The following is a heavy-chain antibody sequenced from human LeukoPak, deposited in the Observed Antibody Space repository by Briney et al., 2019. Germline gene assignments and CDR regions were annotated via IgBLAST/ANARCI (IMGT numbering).Heavy chain of an antibody. J-gene: IGHJ4*02. CDR1: GDSISTYS. CDR2: ISYTGYT. V-gene: IGHV4-59*08. D-gene: IGHD1-14*01. Sequence: PSETLSLTCTVSGDSISTYSWIYIRQPPGKGLEWIGNISYTGYTSYNPSLKSRVTISVDTSKSEFSLKLSSVTAADTAVYYCARVDTTDSPPLYWGQGTLVTVSS. CDR3: ARVDTTDSPPLY.